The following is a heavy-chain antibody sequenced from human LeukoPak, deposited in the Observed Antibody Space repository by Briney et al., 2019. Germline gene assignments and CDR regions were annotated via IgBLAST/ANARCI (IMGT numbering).Heavy chain of an antibody. CDR1: GFTFSDYY. D-gene: IGHD1-26*01. CDR2: ISERGNTI. CDR3: AREPTDDEVGLTHDGFNC. V-gene: IGHV3-11*01. J-gene: IGHJ4*02. Sequence: GGSLRLSCTASGFTFSDYYMTRIRQAPGQGLEWVSYISERGNTIYYADSVKGRFTMSRDNSKNSLYLQMNSLRAEDTAVYYCAREPTDDEVGLTHDGFNCWGQGTLVTVSS.